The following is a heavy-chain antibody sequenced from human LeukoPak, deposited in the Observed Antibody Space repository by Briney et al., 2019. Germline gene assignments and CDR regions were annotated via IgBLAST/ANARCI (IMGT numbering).Heavy chain of an antibody. Sequence: QSGGSLRLSCAASGFTFSSYAMHWVRQAPGKGLEWVAVISYDGSNKYYADSVKGRFTISRDNSKNTLYLQMNSLRAEDTAVYYCARVGPTNDFDYWGQGTLVTVSS. V-gene: IGHV3-30-3*01. J-gene: IGHJ4*02. CDR2: ISYDGSNK. CDR3: ARVGPTNDFDY. D-gene: IGHD2-8*01. CDR1: GFTFSSYA.